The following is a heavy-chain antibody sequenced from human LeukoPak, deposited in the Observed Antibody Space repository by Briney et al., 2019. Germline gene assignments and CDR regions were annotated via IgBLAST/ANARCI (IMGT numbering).Heavy chain of an antibody. CDR1: GGSISSYY. CDR2: IYYSGST. Sequence: SETLSLTCTVSGGSISSYYWSWIRQPPGKGLEWIWYIYYSGSTNYNPSLKSRVTISVDTSKNQFSLKLSSVTAADTAVYYCARSRHGDSYGLGEYYFDYWGQGTLVTVSS. V-gene: IGHV4-59*08. D-gene: IGHD5-18*01. CDR3: ARSRHGDSYGLGEYYFDY. J-gene: IGHJ4*02.